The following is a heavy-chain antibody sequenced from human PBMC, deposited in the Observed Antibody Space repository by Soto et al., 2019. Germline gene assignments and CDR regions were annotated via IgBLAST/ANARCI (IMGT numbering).Heavy chain of an antibody. J-gene: IGHJ4*02. V-gene: IGHV1-46*04. CDR1: EYTFTDYF. CDR3: IGEEWGMRYFDD. Sequence: QVQLVQSGAEVKKPGASVKLSCQASEYTFTDYFIHWVRQAPGQGLEWMGLINLGGTTTTYAQKLQGRLTIIRASSTRTAYMELSSLRSEDTAVYYWIGEEWGMRYFDDWGQGTLVSVSS. D-gene: IGHD3-16*01. CDR2: INLGGTTT.